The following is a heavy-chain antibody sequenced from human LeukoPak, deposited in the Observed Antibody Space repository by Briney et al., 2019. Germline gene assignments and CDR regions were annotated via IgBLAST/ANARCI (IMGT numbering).Heavy chain of an antibody. V-gene: IGHV4-59*01. J-gene: IGHJ4*02. CDR2: IYYSEST. D-gene: IGHD5-24*01. Sequence: SETLSLTCTVSGGSIGIYYWNWIRQPPGKGLEWIGYIYYSESTNYNPSLKSRATISVDTSKNQFSLKVSSVTAADTAVYYCARSKDGFNADYWGQGILVTVSS. CDR3: ARSKDGFNADY. CDR1: GGSIGIYY.